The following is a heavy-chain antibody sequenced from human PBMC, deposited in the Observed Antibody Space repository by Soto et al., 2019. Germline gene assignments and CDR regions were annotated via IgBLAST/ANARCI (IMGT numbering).Heavy chain of an antibody. CDR2: IYSGGST. CDR3: ARDSPDLEWLCFDY. V-gene: IGHV3-53*01. D-gene: IGHD3-3*01. Sequence: EVQLVESGGGLIQPGGSLRLSCAASGFTVSSNYMSWVRQAPGKGLEWVSVIYSGGSTYYADSVKGRFTISRDNSKNTLYLQMNSLRAEDTAVYYCARDSPDLEWLCFDYWGQGTLVTVSS. J-gene: IGHJ4*02. CDR1: GFTVSSNY.